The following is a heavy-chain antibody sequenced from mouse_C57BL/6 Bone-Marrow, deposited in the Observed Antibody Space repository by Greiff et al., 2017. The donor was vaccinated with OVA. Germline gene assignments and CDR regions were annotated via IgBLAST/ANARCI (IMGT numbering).Heavy chain of an antibody. CDR2: INPNNGGT. V-gene: IGHV1-26*01. Sequence: EVKLMESGPELVKPGASVKISCKASGYTFTDYYMNWVKQSHGKSLEWIGDINPNNGGTSYNQKFKGKATLTVDKSSSTAYMELRSLTSEDSAVYYCARPPFAYWGQGTLVTVSA. CDR3: ARPPFAY. CDR1: GYTFTDYY. J-gene: IGHJ3*01.